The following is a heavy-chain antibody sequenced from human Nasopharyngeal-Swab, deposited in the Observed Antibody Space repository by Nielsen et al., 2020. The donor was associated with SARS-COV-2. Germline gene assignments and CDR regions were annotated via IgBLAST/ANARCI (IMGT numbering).Heavy chain of an antibody. CDR3: ARDAPAHYGAFY. J-gene: IGHJ4*02. CDR1: GFTFSSFG. D-gene: IGHD4-17*01. V-gene: IGHV3-30*03. CDR2: IAHDASNE. Sequence: GGSLRLSCAASGFTFSSFGMHWVRQAPGKGLEWMAFIAHDASNEYYGDSVKGRFSISRDSSKHTLYLQMDSLRGEDTAVYYCARDAPAHYGAFYWGRGTLVTVSS.